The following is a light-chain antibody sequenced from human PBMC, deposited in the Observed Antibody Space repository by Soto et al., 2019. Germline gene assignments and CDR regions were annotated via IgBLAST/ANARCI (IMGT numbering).Light chain of an antibody. CDR1: QSLNNY. CDR2: AAS. J-gene: IGKJ1*01. CDR3: QQYNSYPLT. Sequence: DIQMTHSPSTLSASVVDRVTITCRASQSLNNYLAWYQQKPGKAPKLLIYAASSLQSGVPSRFSGSGSGTDFTLTISSLQPEDFATYYCQQYNSYPLTCGQGTKVDNK. V-gene: IGKV1-5*01.